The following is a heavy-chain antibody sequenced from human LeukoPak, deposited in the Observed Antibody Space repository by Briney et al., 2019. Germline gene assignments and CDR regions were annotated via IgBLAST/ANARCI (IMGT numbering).Heavy chain of an antibody. CDR2: IYYSGNT. Sequence: SETLSLTCSVSGGSISSSSHYWGWIRQPPGKGPEWIGSIYYSGNTYYNPSLESRVSISVDTSKNQSSLRLSSVTAADTAVYYCARARDYYDFWGPRGQGTLVTVSS. J-gene: IGHJ5*02. V-gene: IGHV4-39*07. CDR3: ARARDYYDFWGP. D-gene: IGHD3-3*01. CDR1: GGSISSSSHY.